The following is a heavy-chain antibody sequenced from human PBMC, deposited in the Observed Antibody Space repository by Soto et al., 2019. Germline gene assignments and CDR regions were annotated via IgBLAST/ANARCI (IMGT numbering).Heavy chain of an antibody. CDR1: GYTFTSYD. V-gene: IGHV1-8*01. J-gene: IGHJ4*02. CDR3: ARGLIGWLQLRMNLFDY. D-gene: IGHD5-12*01. CDR2: MNPNSGNT. Sequence: ASVKVSCKASGYTFTSYDINWVRQATGQGLEWMGWMNPNSGNTGYAQKFQGRVTMTRNTSISTAYMELSSLRSEDTAVYYCARGLIGWLQLRMNLFDYWGQGTLVTVSS.